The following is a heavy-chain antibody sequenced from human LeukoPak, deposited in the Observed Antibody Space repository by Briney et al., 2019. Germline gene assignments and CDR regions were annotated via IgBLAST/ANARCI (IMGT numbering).Heavy chain of an antibody. CDR1: GFTFGDYA. CDR2: IRSKSYGWTT. CDR3: SRDSREGGIAAV. V-gene: IGHV3-49*04. J-gene: IGHJ4*02. Sequence: GGSLRLSCTASGFTFGDYAMSWVRQAPGRGLEWVGFIRSKSYGWTTEYAASVKGRFTFSRDDSKSIAYLEMNSLKTEDTAVCYCSRDSREGGIAAVWGQGTLVTVSS. D-gene: IGHD6-13*01.